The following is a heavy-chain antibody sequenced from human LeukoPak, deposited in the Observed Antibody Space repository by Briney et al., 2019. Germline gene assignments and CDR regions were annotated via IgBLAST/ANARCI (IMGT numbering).Heavy chain of an antibody. D-gene: IGHD3-16*01. Sequence: GGSLRLSCAASGFTFSSYAMHWVRQAPGKGLEWVAVISYDGSNKYYADSVKGRFTISRDNAKNSLYLQMNSLRAEDTAVYYCARESLYGGQGTMVTVSS. CDR3: ARESLY. J-gene: IGHJ3*01. V-gene: IGHV3-30-3*01. CDR2: ISYDGSNK. CDR1: GFTFSSYA.